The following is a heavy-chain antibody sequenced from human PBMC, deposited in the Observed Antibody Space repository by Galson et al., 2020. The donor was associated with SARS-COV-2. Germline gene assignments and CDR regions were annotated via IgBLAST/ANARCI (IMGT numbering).Heavy chain of an antibody. Sequence: GSLKLSYAASGFTFSSYAMHWVRQAPGKGLEWVAVISYDGSNKYYADSVKGRFTISRDNSKNTLYRQMTSLRAEDTAVYYCARPMSGGYRGAFDIWGQGKMVTVSS. CDR3: ARPMSGGYRGAFDI. V-gene: IGHV3-30-3*01. D-gene: IGHD1-26*01. CDR2: ISYDGSNK. J-gene: IGHJ3*02. CDR1: GFTFSSYA.